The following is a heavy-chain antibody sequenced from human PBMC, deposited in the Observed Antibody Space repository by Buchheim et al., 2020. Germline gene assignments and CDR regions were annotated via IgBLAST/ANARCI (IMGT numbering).Heavy chain of an antibody. CDR1: GFTFSRYW. CDR3: VKDLPNSGFAYDY. V-gene: IGHV3-74*01. J-gene: IGHJ4*02. CDR2: VNSDGSGT. Sequence: EVQLVESGGGLVQPGGPLRLSCAASGFTFSRYWMHWVRQAPGKGLMWVSRVNSDGSGTGYADSVKGRFTISRDNAKNTLYLQMNSLRAEDTAVYYCVKDLPNSGFAYDYWGQGSL. D-gene: IGHD5-12*01.